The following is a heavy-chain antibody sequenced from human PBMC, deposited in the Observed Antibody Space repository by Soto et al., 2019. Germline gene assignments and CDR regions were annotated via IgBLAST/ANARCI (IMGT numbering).Heavy chain of an antibody. D-gene: IGHD2-15*01. Sequence: EVQLLESGGGLVQPGGSLRLSCSASGFTFSSYAMNWVRQAPGKGLEWVSAISGSGTSTYYADSVRGRFTISRDNSNNTLYLQMNSLRDEDTAVYYWAEGDNVVVGAANAGNYFEYWGQGTLVPVSS. CDR2: ISGSGTST. J-gene: IGHJ4*02. CDR3: AEGDNVVVGAANAGNYFEY. V-gene: IGHV3-23*01. CDR1: GFTFSSYA.